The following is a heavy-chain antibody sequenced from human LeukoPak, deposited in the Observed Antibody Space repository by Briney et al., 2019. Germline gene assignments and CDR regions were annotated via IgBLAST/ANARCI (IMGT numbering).Heavy chain of an antibody. J-gene: IGHJ4*02. D-gene: IGHD7-27*01. CDR3: ARDVLGPYDY. Sequence: GGSLRLSCAASGFTFSGYWMGWVRQAPGKGLEWVANINRDGSEKYYVDSVKGRFITSRDNARNSLYLQMKSLRVDDTALYYCARDVLGPYDYWGQGTLVTVSS. V-gene: IGHV3-7*01. CDR1: GFTFSGYW. CDR2: INRDGSEK.